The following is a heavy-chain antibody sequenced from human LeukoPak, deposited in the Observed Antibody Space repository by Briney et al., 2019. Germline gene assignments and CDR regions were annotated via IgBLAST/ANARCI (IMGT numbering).Heavy chain of an antibody. D-gene: IGHD3-22*01. CDR3: ARDYYYDTTGSDTFDI. CDR1: GFSFSSFA. J-gene: IGHJ3*02. Sequence: PGRSLRLSCAASGFSFSSFAMHWVRQAPGKGLEWVAFISYEGRNKYYADYVKGRFTISRDNSKNTLYLQMNSLRAEDTAVYHCARDYYYDTTGSDTFDIWGQGTMVTVSS. V-gene: IGHV3-30*04. CDR2: ISYEGRNK.